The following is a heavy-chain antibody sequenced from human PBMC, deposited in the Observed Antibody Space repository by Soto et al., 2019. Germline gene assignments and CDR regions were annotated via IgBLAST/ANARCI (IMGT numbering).Heavy chain of an antibody. V-gene: IGHV1-18*04. J-gene: IGHJ6*03. CDR3: AKADSNYAGRFSYYYMDV. CDR2: ISAYNGKT. D-gene: IGHD4-4*01. Sequence: ASVKGSCKASGYTFSSYGIGWVRQAPGQGLEWMGWISAYNGKTHYSQNFQGKVTMTTDTSTSTAYMELRTLRSDDTAVYYCAKADSNYAGRFSYYYMDVWGNGTLVTVSS. CDR1: GYTFSSYG.